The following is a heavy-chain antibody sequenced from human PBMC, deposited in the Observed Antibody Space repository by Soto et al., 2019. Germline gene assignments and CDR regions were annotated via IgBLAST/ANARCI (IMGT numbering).Heavy chain of an antibody. CDR1: GYTFTSYA. CDR2: INAGNGNT. CDR3: ARGRRYDFWSGPSYYYYGMDV. Sequence: GASVKVSCKASGYTFTSYAMHWVRQAPGQRLEWMGWINAGNGNTKYSQKFQGRVTITRDTSASTAYMELSSLRSEDTAVYYCARGRRYDFWSGPSYYYYGMDVWGQGTTVTVSS. J-gene: IGHJ6*02. V-gene: IGHV1-3*01. D-gene: IGHD3-3*01.